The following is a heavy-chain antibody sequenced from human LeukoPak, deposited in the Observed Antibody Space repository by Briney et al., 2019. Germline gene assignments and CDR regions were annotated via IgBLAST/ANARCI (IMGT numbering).Heavy chain of an antibody. CDR2: IYTSGST. D-gene: IGHD3-10*01. J-gene: IGHJ5*02. V-gene: IGHV4-4*07. Sequence: KPSETLSLTCTVSGGSISSYYWSWIRQPAGKGLEWIGRIYTSGSTNYNPSLKSRVTMSVDTSKNQSSLKLSSVTAADTAVYYCAREFKTYYYGSGSYYNNWFDPWGQGTLVTVSS. CDR3: AREFKTYYYGSGSYYNNWFDP. CDR1: GGSISSYY.